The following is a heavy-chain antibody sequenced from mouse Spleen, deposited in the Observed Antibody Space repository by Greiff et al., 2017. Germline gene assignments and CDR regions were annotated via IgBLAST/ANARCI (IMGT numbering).Heavy chain of an antibody. CDR1: GFTFSSYA. Sequence: EVKLMESGEGLVKPGGSLKLSCAASGFTFSSYAMSWVRQTPEKRLEWVAYISSGGDYIYYADTVKGRFTISRDNARNTLYLQMSSLKSEDTAMYYCTRVDGNYAWFAYWGQGTLVTVSA. D-gene: IGHD2-1*01. V-gene: IGHV5-9-1*02. J-gene: IGHJ3*01. CDR2: ISSGGDYI. CDR3: TRVDGNYAWFAY.